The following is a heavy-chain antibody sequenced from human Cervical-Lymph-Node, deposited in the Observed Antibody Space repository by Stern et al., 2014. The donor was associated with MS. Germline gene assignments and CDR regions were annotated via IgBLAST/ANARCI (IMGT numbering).Heavy chain of an antibody. CDR2: IYYDGSNR. CDR1: GFTFSSRG. D-gene: IGHD4-23*01. CDR3: AREGGNTAEYFQH. Sequence: MQLVESGGGVVQPGRSLRLSCAASGFTFSSRGMHWVRQAPGKGRGWLAIIYYDGSNRYYADSVKGRFTISRDNSKNTLYLQMNSLRAEDTAVYYCAREGGNTAEYFQHWGQGTLVTVSS. J-gene: IGHJ1*01. V-gene: IGHV3-33*01.